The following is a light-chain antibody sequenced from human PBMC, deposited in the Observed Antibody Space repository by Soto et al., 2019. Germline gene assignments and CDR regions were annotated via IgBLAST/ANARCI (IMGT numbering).Light chain of an antibody. CDR3: QQYNDWPLT. Sequence: EIVMTQSPATLSVSPGERATLSCRASQSVSSNLAWYQQKVGQAPRLLIYGASTRATGIPARFGGSGSGTDFTLTISSLQSEDFAVYFCQQYNDWPLTFGGGTNVEIK. V-gene: IGKV3-15*01. J-gene: IGKJ4*01. CDR1: QSVSSN. CDR2: GAS.